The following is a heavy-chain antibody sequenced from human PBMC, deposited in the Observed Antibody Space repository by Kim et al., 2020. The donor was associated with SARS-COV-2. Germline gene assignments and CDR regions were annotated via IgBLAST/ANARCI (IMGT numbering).Heavy chain of an antibody. D-gene: IGHD7-27*01. CDR3: ARQSAAPWGLFAY. CDR2: IYYSGTT. J-gene: IGHJ4*02. CDR1: GGSVSSSAYY. V-gene: IGHV4-39*01. Sequence: SETLSLTCTVSGGSVSSSAYYWGWIRQPPGKGLEWIGTIYYSGTTYYNPSLKRRVTISLDTSKNQFSLKLSSLTAADTALYYFARQSAAPWGLFAYWGQG.